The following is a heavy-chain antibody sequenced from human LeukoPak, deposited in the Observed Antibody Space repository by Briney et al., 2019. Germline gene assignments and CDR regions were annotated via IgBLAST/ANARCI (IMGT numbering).Heavy chain of an antibody. V-gene: IGHV4-61*01. CDR3: ARLTPRYYYYGMDV. Sequence: SETLSLTCAVSGGSISSSNWWSWIRQPPGKGLEWIGYIYYSGSTNYNPSLKSRVTISVDTSKNQFSLKLSSVTAADTAVYYCARLTPRYYYYGMDVWGQGTTVTVSS. CDR2: IYYSGST. J-gene: IGHJ6*02. CDR1: GGSISSSNW.